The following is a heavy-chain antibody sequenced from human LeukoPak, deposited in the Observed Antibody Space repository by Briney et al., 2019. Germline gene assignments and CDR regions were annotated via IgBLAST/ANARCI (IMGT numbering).Heavy chain of an antibody. CDR2: INSDGSST. J-gene: IGHJ4*02. CDR3: ARESMAAAENFDY. CDR1: GFTFSSYW. V-gene: IGHV3-74*01. Sequence: GGSLRLSCAASGFTFSSYWMHWVRQAPGKGLVWVSRINSDGSSTSYADSVKGRFTISRDNAKNTLYLQMNSLRAEDTAVYYCARESMAAAENFDYWGQGTLVTVSS. D-gene: IGHD6-13*01.